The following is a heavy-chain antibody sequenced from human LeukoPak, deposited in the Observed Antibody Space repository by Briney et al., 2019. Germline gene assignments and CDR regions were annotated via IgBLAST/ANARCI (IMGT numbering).Heavy chain of an antibody. CDR1: GGSFSGYY. Sequence: ETLSLTCAVYGGSFSGYYWSWVRQAPGKGLGWVSAISGSGGSTYYADSVKGQFTISRDNSKNTLYLQMNSLRAEDTAVYYCASYLVYAEFDYWGQGTLVTVSS. D-gene: IGHD2-8*01. J-gene: IGHJ4*02. CDR2: ISGSGGST. CDR3: ASYLVYAEFDY. V-gene: IGHV3-23*01.